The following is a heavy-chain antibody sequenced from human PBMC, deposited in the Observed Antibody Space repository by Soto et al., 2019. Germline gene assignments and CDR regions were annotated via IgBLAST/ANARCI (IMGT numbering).Heavy chain of an antibody. CDR2: IRSKANSYAT. D-gene: IGHD3-22*01. CDR1: GFTFSGSA. Sequence: GGSLRLSCAASGFTFSGSAMHWVRQASGKGLEWVGRIRSKANSYATAYAASVKGRFTISRDDSKNTAYLQMNSLKTEDTAVYYCTRIQYDSSGYSDYWGQGTLVTVS. CDR3: TRIQYDSSGYSDY. V-gene: IGHV3-73*01. J-gene: IGHJ4*02.